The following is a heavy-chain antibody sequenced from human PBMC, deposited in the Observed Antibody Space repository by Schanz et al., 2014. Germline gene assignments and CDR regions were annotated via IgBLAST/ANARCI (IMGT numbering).Heavy chain of an antibody. Sequence: QVQLQESGPGLVKPSETLSLTCTVSGGSMAGYYWRFIRQPPGKGLEWIGYFYYTGSFNYNPSLKSRATISMDTSKNQFSLKLSSVTAADTAVYYCARSLSGYKYYFDYWGQGTLVTVSA. CDR1: GGSMAGYY. J-gene: IGHJ4*02. D-gene: IGHD3-22*01. V-gene: IGHV4-59*01. CDR2: FYYTGSF. CDR3: ARSLSGYKYYFDY.